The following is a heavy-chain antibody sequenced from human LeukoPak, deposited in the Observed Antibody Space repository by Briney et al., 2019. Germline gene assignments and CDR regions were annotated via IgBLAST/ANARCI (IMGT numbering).Heavy chain of an antibody. D-gene: IGHD3-3*01. Sequence: SETLSLTCTVSGGSISSSSTYYWGWIRQPPGKGLEWMGSVYYSGSTYDNPSLKSRVTIAIDTSKNQFSQKLSSVTAADTAVYYCARQSDFSYYYYGMDVWGQGTTVTVSS. J-gene: IGHJ6*02. CDR3: ARQSDFSYYYYGMDV. CDR1: GGSISSSSTYY. V-gene: IGHV4-39*01. CDR2: VYYSGST.